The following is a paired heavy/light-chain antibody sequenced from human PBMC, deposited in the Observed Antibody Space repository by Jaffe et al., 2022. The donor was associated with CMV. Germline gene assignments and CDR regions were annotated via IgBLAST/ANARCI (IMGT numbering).Heavy chain of an antibody. J-gene: IGHJ5*02. V-gene: IGHV3-48*03. CDR1: GFTFSIYE. CDR3: ATGCSGDPTGCRFDP. D-gene: IGHD4-17*01. Sequence: EVQLVESGGGLGQPGGSLRLSCAASGFTFSIYEMNWVRQAPGKGLEWVSYISSSSSAKYYADSVRGRFTVSRDNAKNSLYLQMNSLRVEDTAVYYCATGCSGDPTGCRFDPWGQGTLVTVSS. CDR2: ISSSSSAK.
Light chain of an antibody. J-gene: IGKJ5*01. CDR2: VAS. CDR3: HQYNNWPPT. Sequence: EIVLTQSPAILSVSPGERATLSCRASQSVSTNLAWYQQKPGQTPRLLIHVASTRATGIPARFSGSGSGTEFTLTISSLQSEDFAVYYCHQYNNWPPTFGHGTRLEIK. CDR1: QSVSTN. V-gene: IGKV3-15*01.